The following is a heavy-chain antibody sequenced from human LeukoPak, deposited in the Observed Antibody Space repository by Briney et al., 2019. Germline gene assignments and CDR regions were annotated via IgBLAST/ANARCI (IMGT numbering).Heavy chain of an antibody. J-gene: IGHJ5*02. CDR1: GGSFSGYY. CDR3: ARVGTVVVPAAMRGWFDP. CDR2: INHSGST. D-gene: IGHD2-2*03. V-gene: IGHV4-34*01. Sequence: PSETLSLTCAVYGGSFSGYYWSWIRQPPGKGLEWIGEINHSGSTNYNPSLKSRVTISVDMSKNQFSLKLSSVTAADMAVYYCARVGTVVVPAAMRGWFDPWGQGTLVTVSS.